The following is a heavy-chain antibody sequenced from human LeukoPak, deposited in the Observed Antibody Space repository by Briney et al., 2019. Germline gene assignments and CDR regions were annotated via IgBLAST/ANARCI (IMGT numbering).Heavy chain of an antibody. CDR2: ISASGGST. CDR3: AKDRRTHYYDSSGKAVDY. Sequence: GGSLRLSCAASGFTFSSFAMSWVRQAPGKGLEWVSGISASGGSTYYADSVKGRFTISRDNSKNTLYLQMNSLRAEDTAVYYCAKDRRTHYYDSSGKAVDYWGQGTLVTVSS. V-gene: IGHV3-23*01. CDR1: GFTFSSFA. D-gene: IGHD3-22*01. J-gene: IGHJ4*02.